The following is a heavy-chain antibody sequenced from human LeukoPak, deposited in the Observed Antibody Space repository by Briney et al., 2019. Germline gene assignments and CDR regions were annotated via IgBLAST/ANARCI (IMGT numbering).Heavy chain of an antibody. CDR3: ARCSSLGTFDY. CDR1: GGSFSSYY. CDR2: INHSGST. Sequence: SETLSLTCAVYGGSFSSYYWSWIRQPPGEGLEWIGEINHSGSTNYNPSLKSRVTISVDTSKNQFSLKLSSVTAADTAVYYCARCSSLGTFDYRGQGTLVTVSS. V-gene: IGHV4-34*01. J-gene: IGHJ4*02. D-gene: IGHD3-16*01.